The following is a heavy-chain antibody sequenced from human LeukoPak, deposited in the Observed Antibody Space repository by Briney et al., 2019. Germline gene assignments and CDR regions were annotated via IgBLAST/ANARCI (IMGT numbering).Heavy chain of an antibody. CDR3: ARDYGDSLYYFDY. V-gene: IGHV3-21*01. CDR2: ISSSSSYI. D-gene: IGHD4-17*01. CDR1: EFSVGSNY. Sequence: GGSLRLSCAASEFSVGSNYMTWVRQAPGKGLEWVSSISSSSSYIYYADSVKGRFTIPRDNAKNSLYLQMNSLRAEDTAVYYCARDYGDSLYYFDYWGQGTLVTVSS. J-gene: IGHJ4*02.